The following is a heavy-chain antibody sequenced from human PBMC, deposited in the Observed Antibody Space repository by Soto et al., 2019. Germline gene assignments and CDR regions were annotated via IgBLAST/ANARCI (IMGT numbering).Heavy chain of an antibody. Sequence: EVQLVESGGGLVQPGGSLRLSCAAPGFTFSSYWMSWVRQAPGKGLEWVANIKQDGSEKYYVDSVKGRFTISRDNAKNSLYLQMNSLRAEDTAVYYCARDYDSGSGSYRVPWFDPWGQGTLVTVSS. CDR2: IKQDGSEK. CDR1: GFTFSSYW. CDR3: ARDYDSGSGSYRVPWFDP. J-gene: IGHJ5*02. V-gene: IGHV3-7*01. D-gene: IGHD3-10*01.